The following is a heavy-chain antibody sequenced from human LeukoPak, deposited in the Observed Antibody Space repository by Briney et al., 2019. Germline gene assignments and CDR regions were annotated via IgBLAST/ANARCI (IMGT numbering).Heavy chain of an antibody. D-gene: IGHD3-10*01. CDR3: ARDAVPDYYGSGSLYYFDY. J-gene: IGHJ4*02. CDR1: GGSISSGSYY. V-gene: IGHV4-61*02. Sequence: SETLSLTCTVSGGSISSGSYYWSWIRQPAGKGLEWIGRIYTSGSTNYNPSLKSRVTISVGTSKNQFSLKLSSVTAADTAVYYCARDAVPDYYGSGSLYYFDYWGQGTLVTVSS. CDR2: IYTSGST.